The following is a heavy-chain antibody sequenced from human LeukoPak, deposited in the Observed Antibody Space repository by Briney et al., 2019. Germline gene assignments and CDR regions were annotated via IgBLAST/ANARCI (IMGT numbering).Heavy chain of an antibody. J-gene: IGHJ4*02. D-gene: IGHD5-18*01. Sequence: SETLSLTCTVSGGSISSSSYYWGWIRQPPGKGPEWIGSIYYSGSTYYNPSLKSRVTISVDTSKNQFSLKLSSVTAADTAVYYCARTVCSYGFGYWGQGTLVTVSS. CDR2: IYYSGST. CDR1: GGSISSSSYY. V-gene: IGHV4-39*07. CDR3: ARTVCSYGFGY.